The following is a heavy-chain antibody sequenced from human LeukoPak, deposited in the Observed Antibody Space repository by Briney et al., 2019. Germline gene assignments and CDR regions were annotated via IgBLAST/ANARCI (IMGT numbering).Heavy chain of an antibody. D-gene: IGHD6-13*01. Sequence: GGSLRLSCAASGFTFSDYYMSWIRQAPGKGLEWVSYISSSGSTIYYADSVKGRFTISRDNAENSMYLQMNSLRAEETAVYYCARDSRIAAAEGFDIWGQGTMVTVSS. V-gene: IGHV3-11*01. CDR2: ISSSGSTI. CDR1: GFTFSDYY. J-gene: IGHJ3*02. CDR3: ARDSRIAAAEGFDI.